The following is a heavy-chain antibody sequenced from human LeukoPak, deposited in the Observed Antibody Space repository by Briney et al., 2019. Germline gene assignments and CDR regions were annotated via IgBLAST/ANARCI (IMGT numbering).Heavy chain of an antibody. CDR1: GYTFTGYY. CDR3: AREPYVWGNYRYIWFDP. CDR2: INPNSGGT. V-gene: IGHV1-2*04. Sequence: ASVKVSCKASGYTFTGYYMHWVRQAPGQGLEWMGWINPNSGGTNYAQKFQGWVTMTRDTSISTAYMELSRLRSDDTAVYYCAREPYVWGNYRYIWFDPWGQGTLVTVSS. J-gene: IGHJ5*02. D-gene: IGHD3-16*02.